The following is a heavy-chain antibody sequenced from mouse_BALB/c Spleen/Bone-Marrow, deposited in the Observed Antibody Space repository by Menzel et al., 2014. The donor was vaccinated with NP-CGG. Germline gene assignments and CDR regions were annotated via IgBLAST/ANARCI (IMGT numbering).Heavy chain of an antibody. D-gene: IGHD2-1*01. CDR3: ARGNYGNYADYFDY. V-gene: IGHV5-6-3*01. Sequence: EVQGVESGGGLVQPGGSLKLSCAASGFTFSSYGMSWVRQTPDKRLELVASINSNGGSTYYPDSVKGRFTISRDNAKNTLSLQMSSLKSEDTAMYYCARGNYGNYADYFDYWGQGTTLTVSS. J-gene: IGHJ2*01. CDR1: GFTFSSYG. CDR2: INSNGGST.